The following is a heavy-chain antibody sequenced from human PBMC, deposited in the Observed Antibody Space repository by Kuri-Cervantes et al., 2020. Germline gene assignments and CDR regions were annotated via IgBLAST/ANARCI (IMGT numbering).Heavy chain of an antibody. Sequence: LSLTCAASGFTFSSYGMHWVRQAPGKGLEWVSYISSSGSTIYYADSVKGRFTISRDNSKNTLYLQMNSLRAEDTAVYYCAKARGYYYDSSGDWGQGTMVTVSS. J-gene: IGHJ3*01. D-gene: IGHD3-22*01. CDR1: GFTFSSYG. CDR3: AKARGYYYDSSGD. CDR2: ISSSGSTI. V-gene: IGHV3-48*01.